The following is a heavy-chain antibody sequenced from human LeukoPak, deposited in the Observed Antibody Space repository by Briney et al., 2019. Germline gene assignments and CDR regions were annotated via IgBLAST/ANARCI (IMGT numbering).Heavy chain of an antibody. V-gene: IGHV4-39*07. Sequence: SETLSLTCTVSGGSITTSSYDWGRIRQPPGKGLEWIGIIYYSGSTYYNPSLKSRVTISVDKSKNQFSLTLSSVTTADTAVYYCARDDGYNLPRTYYSTSWGQGTLVTVSS. D-gene: IGHD5-24*01. CDR1: GGSITTSSYD. J-gene: IGHJ4*02. CDR2: IYYSGST. CDR3: ARDDGYNLPRTYYSTS.